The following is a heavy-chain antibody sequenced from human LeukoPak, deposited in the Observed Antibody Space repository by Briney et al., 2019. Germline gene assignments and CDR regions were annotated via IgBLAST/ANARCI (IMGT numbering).Heavy chain of an antibody. CDR2: ISSSGSTI. CDR3: ARESRAGYDYVWESYRYTGLDY. V-gene: IGHV3-48*03. J-gene: IGHJ4*02. Sequence: GGSLRLSCAASGFTFSICAMHWVRQAPGKGLEWVSYISSSGSTIYYADSVKGRFTISRDNAKNSLYLQMNSLRAEDTAVYYCARESRAGYDYVWESYRYTGLDYWGQGTLVTVSS. CDR1: GFTFSICA. D-gene: IGHD3-16*02.